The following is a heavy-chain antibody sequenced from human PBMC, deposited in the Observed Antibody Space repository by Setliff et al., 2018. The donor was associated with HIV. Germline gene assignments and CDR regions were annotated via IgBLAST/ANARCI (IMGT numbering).Heavy chain of an antibody. CDR3: ARVWPHYGADILRFDP. CDR2: IYHSGST. D-gene: IGHD4-17*01. Sequence: KPSETLSLTCTVSGYDVNSEYYWGWIRQPPGKGLATPGRGPQWIGHIYHSGSTYYNPSLRIRVSISIDTSKNQFSLKLNSVTAADTAVYHCARVWPHYGADILRFDPWGPGVLVTVSS. J-gene: IGHJ5*02. V-gene: IGHV4-38-2*02. CDR1: GYDVNSEYY.